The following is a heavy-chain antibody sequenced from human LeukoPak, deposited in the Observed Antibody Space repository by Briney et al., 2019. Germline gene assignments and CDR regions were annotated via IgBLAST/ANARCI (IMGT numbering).Heavy chain of an antibody. Sequence: SETLSLTCTVSGGSISSYYWSWIRQPPEKGLEWIGYIHYSGSTSYNPSLKSRVTMSVDTSNDQFSLKVSSVTAADTAVYYCARGGSSWYADYWGQGTLVTVSS. V-gene: IGHV4-59*01. J-gene: IGHJ4*02. CDR1: GGSISSYY. CDR2: IHYSGST. CDR3: ARGGSSWYADY. D-gene: IGHD6-13*01.